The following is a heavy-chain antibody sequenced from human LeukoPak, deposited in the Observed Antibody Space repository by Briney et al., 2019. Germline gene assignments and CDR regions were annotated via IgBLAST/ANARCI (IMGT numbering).Heavy chain of an antibody. Sequence: SVKVSCKASGGTFSSYAISWVRQAPGQGLEWMGGIIPIFGTANYAQKFQGRVTITADETTSTAYMELSSLRSEDTAVYYCARRIAAHYGMDVWGQGTTVTISS. CDR2: IIPIFGTA. J-gene: IGHJ6*02. CDR3: ARRIAAHYGMDV. V-gene: IGHV1-69*13. D-gene: IGHD6-6*01. CDR1: GGTFSSYA.